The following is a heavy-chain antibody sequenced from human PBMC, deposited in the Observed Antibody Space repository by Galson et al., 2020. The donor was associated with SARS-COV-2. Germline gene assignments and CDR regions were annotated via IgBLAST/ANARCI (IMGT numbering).Heavy chain of an antibody. Sequence: ESGPTLVKPTQTLTLTCTFSGFSLSTSGMCVSWIRQPPGKALEWLARIDWDDDKYYSTSLKTRLTISKDTSKNQVVLTMTNMDPVDTATYYCARTQYDILTGYYNEFDYWGQGTLVTVSS. D-gene: IGHD3-9*01. V-gene: IGHV2-70*11. CDR1: GFSLSTSGMC. CDR2: IDWDDDK. J-gene: IGHJ4*02. CDR3: ARTQYDILTGYYNEFDY.